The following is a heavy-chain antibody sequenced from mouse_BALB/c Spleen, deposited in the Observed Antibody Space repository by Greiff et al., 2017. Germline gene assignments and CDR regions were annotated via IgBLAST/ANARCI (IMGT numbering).Heavy chain of an antibody. CDR3: TRWDGNLDY. D-gene: IGHD2-1*01. CDR2: IYPSDSYT. Sequence: VQLQQPGAELVRPGASVKLSCKASGYTFTSYWINWVKQRPGQGLEWIGNIYPSDSYTNYNQKFKGKATLTVDKSSSTAYMQLSSPTSEDSAVYYCTRWDGNLDYWGQGTTLTVSA. V-gene: IGHV1-69*02. CDR1: GYTFTSYW. J-gene: IGHJ2*01.